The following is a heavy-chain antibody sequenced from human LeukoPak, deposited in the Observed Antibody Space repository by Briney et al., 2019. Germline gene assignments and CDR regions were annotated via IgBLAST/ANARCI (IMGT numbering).Heavy chain of an antibody. J-gene: IGHJ4*02. Sequence: TGGSLRLSCAASGFTFSSYSMNWVRQAPGEGLEWVSSISSSSSYIYYADSVKGRFTISRDNAKNSLYLQMNSLRAEDTAVYYCASEVTLSGGDYWGQGTLVTVSS. CDR1: GFTFSSYS. D-gene: IGHD2-21*02. V-gene: IGHV3-21*01. CDR3: ASEVTLSGGDY. CDR2: ISSSSSYI.